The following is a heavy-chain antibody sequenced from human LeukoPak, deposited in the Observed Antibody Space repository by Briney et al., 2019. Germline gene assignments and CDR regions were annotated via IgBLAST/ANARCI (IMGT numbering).Heavy chain of an antibody. CDR2: ISAYNGNT. V-gene: IGHV1-18*01. D-gene: IGHD6-19*01. CDR1: DYTFTSYG. Sequence: SVKVSCKASDYTFTSYGISWVRQAPGQGLEWVGWISAYNGNTNYAQKLQGRVTMTTDTSTSTAYMELRSLRSDDTAVYYCARDRYSSGDFDYWGQGTLVTVSS. CDR3: ARDRYSSGDFDY. J-gene: IGHJ4*02.